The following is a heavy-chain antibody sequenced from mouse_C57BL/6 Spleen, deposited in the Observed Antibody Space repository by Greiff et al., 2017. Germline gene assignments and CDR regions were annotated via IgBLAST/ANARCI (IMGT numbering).Heavy chain of an antibody. J-gene: IGHJ2*01. D-gene: IGHD3-2*02. V-gene: IGHV14-3*01. CDR3: ALNSSGSPDY. Sequence: EVQGVESVAELVRPGASVKLSCTASGFNIKNTYMHWVKQRPEQGLEWIGRIDPANGNTKYAPKFPGQATITADTSSNTAYLQLSNLTSEDTAIYYCALNSSGSPDYWGQGTTLTVSS. CDR1: GFNIKNTY. CDR2: IDPANGNT.